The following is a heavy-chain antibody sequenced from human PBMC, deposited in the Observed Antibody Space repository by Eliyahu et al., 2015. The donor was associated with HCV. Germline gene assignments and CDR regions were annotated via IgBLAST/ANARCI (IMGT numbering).Heavy chain of an antibody. CDR1: GYTFTSYX. CDR3: ARGEVRRDGYNGVY. J-gene: IGHJ4*02. Sequence: QVQLVQSGAEVKKPGASVKVSCKASGYTFTSYXXHWVRXAPGPGAEWMGIINPSGGSTSYAQKFQGRVTMTRDTSTSTVYMELSSLRSEDTAVYYCARGEVRRDGYNGVYWGQGTLVTVSS. CDR2: INPSGGST. V-gene: IGHV1-46*03. D-gene: IGHD5-24*01.